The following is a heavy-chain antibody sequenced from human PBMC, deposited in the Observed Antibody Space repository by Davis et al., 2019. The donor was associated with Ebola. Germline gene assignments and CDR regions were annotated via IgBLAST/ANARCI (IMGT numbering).Heavy chain of an antibody. J-gene: IGHJ4*02. CDR1: AFSFDTYG. Sequence: PGGSLRLSCAGFAFSFDTYGMHWVRQAPGKGLEWVASMSYHGSHTSYIDSVKGRFTMSRDNSKNTVYLQMDSLRAEDTALYYCAKEAGRYGSGSYVTNWGQGTLVTVSS. V-gene: IGHV3-30*18. D-gene: IGHD3-10*01. CDR2: MSYHGSHT. CDR3: AKEAGRYGSGSYVTN.